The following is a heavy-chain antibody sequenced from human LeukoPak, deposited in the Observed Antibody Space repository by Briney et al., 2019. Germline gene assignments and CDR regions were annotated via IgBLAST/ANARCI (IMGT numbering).Heavy chain of an antibody. V-gene: IGHV3-48*01. Sequence: PGGSLRLSCAASGFTFINYGMNWVRQAPGKGLEWVSYISGSGSIIYYADSVKGRFTISRDDAKNSLYLQMNSLRAEDTAVYYCARDYYYGSGRLGYMDVWGKGTTVTVSS. CDR2: ISGSGSII. J-gene: IGHJ6*03. CDR3: ARDYYYGSGRLGYMDV. D-gene: IGHD3-10*01. CDR1: GFTFINYG.